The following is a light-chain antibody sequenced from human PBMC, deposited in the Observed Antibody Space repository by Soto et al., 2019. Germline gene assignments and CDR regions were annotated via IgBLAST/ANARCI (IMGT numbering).Light chain of an antibody. CDR2: GAS. CDR1: QSVGSD. CDR3: QHSRFPQWK. J-gene: IGKJ1*01. Sequence: PDTVSLCPREKATLSCRASQSVGSDLAWYQQKPGQAPRLLIYGASNRATGIPDRFSGSGSGTDFTLTISSLEPEDFAVYYCQHSRFPQWKFGQGTKVDIK. V-gene: IGKV3-11*01.